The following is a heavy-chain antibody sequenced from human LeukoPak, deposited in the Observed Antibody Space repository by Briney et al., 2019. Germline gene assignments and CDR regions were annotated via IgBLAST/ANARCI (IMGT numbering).Heavy chain of an antibody. J-gene: IGHJ3*02. Sequence: VALVKVSCKASGGTFSSYAISWVRQAPGQGLEWTGGIIPIFGTANYAQKFQGRVTITADESTSTAYMELSSLRSEDTAVYYCARGRDAFDIWGQGTMVTVSS. V-gene: IGHV1-69*13. CDR1: GGTFSSYA. CDR2: IIPIFGTA. CDR3: ARGRDAFDI.